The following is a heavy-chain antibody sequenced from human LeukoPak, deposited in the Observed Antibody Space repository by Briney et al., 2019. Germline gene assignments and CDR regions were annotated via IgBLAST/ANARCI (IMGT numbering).Heavy chain of an antibody. J-gene: IGHJ1*01. CDR3: VKEGGLTDCVCTPRCINIEYFHH. V-gene: IGHV3-30*02. D-gene: IGHD2-8*01. Sequence: GGSLRLSCAASGFIFNNYGMHWVRQAPGKGLEWVAFTQYDGHDKYYGDSVKGRFTISRDNSKSTLYLQLNSLRPEDTAIYYCVKEGGLTDCVCTPRCINIEYFHHWGQGTLVSVSS. CDR1: GFIFNNYG. CDR2: TQYDGHDK.